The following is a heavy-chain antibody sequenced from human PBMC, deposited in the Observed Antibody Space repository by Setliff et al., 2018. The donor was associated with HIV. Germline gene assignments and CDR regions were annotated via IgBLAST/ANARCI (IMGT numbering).Heavy chain of an antibody. CDR3: ARPLPHLGAFDI. CDR1: GDSISSDSYY. CDR2: IYDSGST. V-gene: IGHV4-31*11. Sequence: PSETLSLTCAVSGDSISSDSYYWGWIRQHPGKGLDWIGYIYDSGSTYYNPSLKSRLTISVDTSKNQFSLKLSSVTAADTAVYYCARPLPHLGAFDIWGQGTMVTVS. J-gene: IGHJ3*02.